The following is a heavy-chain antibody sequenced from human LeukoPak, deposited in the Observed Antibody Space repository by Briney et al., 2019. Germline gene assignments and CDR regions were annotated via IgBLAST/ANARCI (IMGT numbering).Heavy chain of an antibody. J-gene: IGHJ4*02. CDR3: AREHKSIAVADPLDY. Sequence: ASVKVSSKASGYTFTSYGISWVRQAPGQGLEWMGWISAYNGNTNYAQKLQGRVTMTTDTSTSTAYMELRSLRSDDTAVYYCAREHKSIAVADPLDYWGQGTLVTVSS. CDR1: GYTFTSYG. CDR2: ISAYNGNT. D-gene: IGHD6-19*01. V-gene: IGHV1-18*01.